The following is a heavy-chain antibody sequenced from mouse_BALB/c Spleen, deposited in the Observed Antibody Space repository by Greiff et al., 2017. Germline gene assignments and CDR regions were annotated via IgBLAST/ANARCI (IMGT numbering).Heavy chain of an antibody. CDR1: GYPFSSYW. V-gene: IGHV1-9*01. CDR2: ILPGSGST. CDR3: ARGLYYGNYEAWFAY. J-gene: IGHJ3*01. Sequence: QVQLQQSGAELMKPGASVKISCKATGYPFSSYWIEWVKQRPGHGLEWIGEILPGSGSTNYNEKFKGKATFTADTSSNTAYMQLSSLTSEDSAVYYCARGLYYGNYEAWFAYWGQGTLVTVSA. D-gene: IGHD2-1*01.